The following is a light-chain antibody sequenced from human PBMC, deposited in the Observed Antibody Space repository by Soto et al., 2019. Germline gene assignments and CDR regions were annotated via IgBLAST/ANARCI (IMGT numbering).Light chain of an antibody. CDR2: DAC. J-gene: IGKJ1*01. V-gene: IGKV1-5*01. Sequence: DIQITQSPSTLSASVGDRVTITCRASQSISSWLAWYQQKPGKAPKLLIYDACSLESGVPSWFSGSGSGTEFTLTISSLQPDDFATYYCQQYNSYWTFGQGTKVDIK. CDR3: QQYNSYWT. CDR1: QSISSW.